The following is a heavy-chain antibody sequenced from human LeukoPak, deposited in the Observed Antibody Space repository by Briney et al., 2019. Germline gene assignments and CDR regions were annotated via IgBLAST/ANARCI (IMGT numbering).Heavy chain of an antibody. J-gene: IGHJ5*02. CDR2: IYYSGST. V-gene: IGHV4-59*01. CDR1: GGSISSYY. Sequence: PSETLSLTCTVSGGSISSYYWSWIRQPPGKGLEWIGYIYYSGSTNYNPSLKSRVTISVDTSKNQFSLKLSSVTAADTAVYYCARDLGYGGFDWAPWGQGTLVTVFS. D-gene: IGHD5-12*01. CDR3: ARDLGYGGFDWAP.